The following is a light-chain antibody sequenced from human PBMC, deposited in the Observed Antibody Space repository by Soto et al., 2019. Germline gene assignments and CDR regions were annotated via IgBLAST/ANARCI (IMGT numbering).Light chain of an antibody. Sequence: EIVLTQSTGTLSLSPGERATLSCRASQNVSSSYLAWYQQKPGQAPRLLIYGASSRATGIPDRFSGSGSGTVFTLTISRLEPEDFAVYYCQQYGSSPLTFGGGTKVELK. V-gene: IGKV3-20*01. CDR3: QQYGSSPLT. CDR1: QNVSSSY. CDR2: GAS. J-gene: IGKJ4*01.